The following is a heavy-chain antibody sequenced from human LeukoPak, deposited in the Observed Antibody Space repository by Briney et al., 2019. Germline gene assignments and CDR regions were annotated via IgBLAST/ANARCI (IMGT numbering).Heavy chain of an antibody. V-gene: IGHV4-61*01. J-gene: IGHJ1*01. CDR2: IYYSGST. Sequence: SETPSLTCTVSGGSVSSGSYYWSWIRQPPGKGLQWIGCIYYSGSTNYNPSLKSRVTISVDTSKNQFSLKLTSVTAADTAVYYCARVVAGPEYFQHWGQGTLVTVSS. CDR3: ARVVAGPEYFQH. D-gene: IGHD6-19*01. CDR1: GGSVSSGSYY.